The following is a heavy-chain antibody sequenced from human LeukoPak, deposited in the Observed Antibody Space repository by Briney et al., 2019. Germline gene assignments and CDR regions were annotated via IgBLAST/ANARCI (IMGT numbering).Heavy chain of an antibody. CDR2: ISSSSSTI. J-gene: IGHJ5*02. CDR1: GFTFNNYA. Sequence: GGSLTLSGVASGFTFNNYARGWVRQAPGKGLEWVSYISSSSSTIYYADSVKGRFTISRDNAKNSLYLQMNSLRAEDTAVYYCARENWFDPWGQGTLVTVSS. V-gene: IGHV3-48*01. CDR3: ARENWFDP.